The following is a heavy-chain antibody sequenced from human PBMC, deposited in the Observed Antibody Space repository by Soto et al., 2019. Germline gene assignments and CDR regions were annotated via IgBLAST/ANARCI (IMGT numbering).Heavy chain of an antibody. CDR3: AINGSY. Sequence: QLQLQESGPGLVKPSETLSLTCTVSGVSITNTSYYWGWIRQPPGKGLEWIGTIYFSGSTFYNPSLKSRLTISVDTSKNQFSLRLSSVTAADTAVYYCAINGSYWGQGTLVAVSS. CDR1: GVSITNTSYY. CDR2: IYFSGST. J-gene: IGHJ4*02. V-gene: IGHV4-39*01.